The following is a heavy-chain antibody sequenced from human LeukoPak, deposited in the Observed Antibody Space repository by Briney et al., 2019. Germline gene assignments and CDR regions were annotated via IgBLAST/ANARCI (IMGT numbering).Heavy chain of an antibody. CDR1: GHSISSGYY. CDR3: ARGQRFGDIN. Sequence: SETLSLTCSVSGHSISSGYYWGWIRQPPGKGLEWIGTIYHSGSTYYNLSLQSRVTISVDTSKHQFSLRLTSVTAADTAVYYCARGQRFGDINWGQGTLVTVSS. CDR2: IYHSGST. J-gene: IGHJ4*02. V-gene: IGHV4-38-2*02. D-gene: IGHD3-10*01.